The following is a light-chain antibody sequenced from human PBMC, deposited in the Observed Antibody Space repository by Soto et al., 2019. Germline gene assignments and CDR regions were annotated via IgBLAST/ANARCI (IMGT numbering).Light chain of an antibody. Sequence: DIQMTQSPSSLSASVGDRVTITCQASQDISNYLNWYQQKPGKAPKLLIYDASDLETGVPSRFSGSGSGTGFTFTISSLQPEDFATYYCQQYESLPLTFGQGTRLENK. CDR1: QDISNY. V-gene: IGKV1-33*01. CDR3: QQYESLPLT. CDR2: DAS. J-gene: IGKJ5*01.